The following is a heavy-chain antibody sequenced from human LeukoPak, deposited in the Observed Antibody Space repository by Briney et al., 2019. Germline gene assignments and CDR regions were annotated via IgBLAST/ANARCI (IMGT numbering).Heavy chain of an antibody. J-gene: IGHJ3*02. D-gene: IGHD2-2*01. CDR2: ISSSGSNI. CDR1: GFTFSSYE. CDR3: ARDVKGQYQDAFDI. Sequence: GGSLRLACASSGFTFSSYEMSWVREAPEQVLEWVSYISSSGSNIKYADSVKGRFTISRGNAKNSVYLQMNSLRAEDTAVYYCARDVKGQYQDAFDIWGQGTMVTVSS. V-gene: IGHV3-48*03.